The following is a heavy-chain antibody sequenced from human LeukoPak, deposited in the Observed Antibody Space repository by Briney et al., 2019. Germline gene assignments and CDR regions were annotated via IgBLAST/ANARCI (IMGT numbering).Heavy chain of an antibody. CDR1: GGTTSA. Sequence: SVKVSCKASGGTTSAIGWVRQAPGQGLEWMGGILPSVGTAHSSQKFQGRVTITADESTSTAYMELSSLRYEDTAVYYCARVWCSGGSCYSSRGAFDIWGQGTMVTVSS. CDR3: ARVWCSGGSCYSSRGAFDI. CDR2: ILPSVGTA. J-gene: IGHJ3*02. D-gene: IGHD2-15*01. V-gene: IGHV1-69*13.